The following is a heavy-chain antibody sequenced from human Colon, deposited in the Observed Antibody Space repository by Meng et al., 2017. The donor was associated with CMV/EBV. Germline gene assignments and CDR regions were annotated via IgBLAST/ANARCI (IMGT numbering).Heavy chain of an antibody. V-gene: IGHV1-2*06. Sequence: ASGDTLTGDYVHWVRQDPGPGLEWMGRINPFSGGTNYAQRFRGRVTLTRDTSIATAYLDLSRLGSDDTAVYYCATGRESSASFDLWGQGTLVTVSS. CDR2: INPFSGGT. D-gene: IGHD6-19*01. CDR3: ATGRESSASFDL. J-gene: IGHJ4*02. CDR1: GDTLTGDY.